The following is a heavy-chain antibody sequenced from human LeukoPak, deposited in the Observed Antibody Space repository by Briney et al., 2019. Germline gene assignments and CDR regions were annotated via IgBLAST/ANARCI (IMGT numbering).Heavy chain of an antibody. D-gene: IGHD3-16*02. CDR3: AKGPDQLRLGELSPAGDY. Sequence: GGSLRLSCAASGFTFSSYGMHWVRQAPGKGLEWVAVISYDGSNKYYADSVKGRFTISRDNSKNTLYLQMNSLRAEDTAVYYCAKGPDQLRLGELSPAGDYWGQGTLVTVSS. V-gene: IGHV3-30*18. J-gene: IGHJ4*02. CDR2: ISYDGSNK. CDR1: GFTFSSYG.